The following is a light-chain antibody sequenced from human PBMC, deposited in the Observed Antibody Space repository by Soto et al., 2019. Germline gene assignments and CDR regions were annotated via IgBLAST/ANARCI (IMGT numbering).Light chain of an antibody. CDR2: EVS. V-gene: IGLV2-8*01. CDR3: SSYAGSNTV. J-gene: IGLJ2*01. CDR1: SSDVGGYNY. Sequence: QSALTQPPSASGSPGQSVTISCTGTSSDVGGYNYVSWYQQHPGKAPKLMIYEVSKRPSGVPDGFSGSKSGNTAYLAVSGLQDEDAAYDYCSSYAGSNTVFGGGTKLTVL.